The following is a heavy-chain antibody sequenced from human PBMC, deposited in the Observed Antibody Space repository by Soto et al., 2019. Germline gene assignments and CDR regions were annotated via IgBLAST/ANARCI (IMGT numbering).Heavy chain of an antibody. J-gene: IGHJ4*02. CDR1: GYTLTELS. D-gene: IGHD3-22*01. V-gene: IGHV1-24*01. CDR2: FDPEDGET. Sequence: ASVKVSCKVSGYTLTELSMHWVRQAPGEGLEWMGGFDPEDGETIYAQKFQGRVTMTEDTSTDTAYMELSSLRSEDTAVYYCATDLPRYYDSSGYYPFDYWGQGTLVTVYS. CDR3: ATDLPRYYDSSGYYPFDY.